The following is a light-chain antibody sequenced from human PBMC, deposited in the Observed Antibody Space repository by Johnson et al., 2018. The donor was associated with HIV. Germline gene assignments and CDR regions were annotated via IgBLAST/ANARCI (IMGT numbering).Light chain of an antibody. V-gene: IGLV1-51*01. CDR3: GTWDSSLSAGGV. J-gene: IGLJ1*01. CDR1: SSNIGNNY. CDR2: DNN. Sequence: QPVLTQPPSVSAAPGQKVTISCSGSSSNIGNNYVSWYQQLPGTAPKLLIYDNNKRPSGIPDRFSGSKSGTSATLGIPGLQPGDEADYYCGTWDSSLSAGGVFGTGTKVTVL.